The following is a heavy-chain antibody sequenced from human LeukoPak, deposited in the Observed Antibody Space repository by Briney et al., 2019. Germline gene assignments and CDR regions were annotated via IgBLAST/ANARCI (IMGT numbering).Heavy chain of an antibody. CDR2: IYHSGST. CDR3: ARRYSGSYTYDY. Sequence: SETLSLTCTVSGYSISSGYYWGWIRQPPGKGLEWIGSIYHSGSTYYNPSLKSRVTISVDTSENQFSLKLSSVTAADTAVYYCARRYSGSYTYDYWGQGTLVTVSS. V-gene: IGHV4-38-2*02. D-gene: IGHD1-26*01. J-gene: IGHJ4*02. CDR1: GYSISSGYY.